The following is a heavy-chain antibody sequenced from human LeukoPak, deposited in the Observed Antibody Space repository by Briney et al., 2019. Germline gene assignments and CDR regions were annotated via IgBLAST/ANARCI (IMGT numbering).Heavy chain of an antibody. CDR2: INHSGST. D-gene: IGHD1-1*01. J-gene: IGHJ4*02. CDR1: GGSFSGYY. Sequence: SETLSLTCAVYGGSFSGYYWSWIRQPPGKGLEWIGEINHSGSTNYNPSLKSRVTISVDTSKNQFSLKVNYVTAADTAVYYCASESRQLGNWGQGTLVTVSS. CDR3: ASESRQLGN. V-gene: IGHV4-34*01.